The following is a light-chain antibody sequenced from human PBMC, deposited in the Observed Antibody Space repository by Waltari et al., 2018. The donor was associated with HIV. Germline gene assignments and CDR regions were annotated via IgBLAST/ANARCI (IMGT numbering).Light chain of an antibody. Sequence: DIVTTQSPLSLPVTPGEPASISCRSSQSLLYSNGYNYLDWYLQKPGQSPQLLIYLGSNRASGVPDRFSGSGSGTDFTLKISRVEAEDVGVYYCMQALQTPLTFGGGTKVEIK. CDR2: LGS. J-gene: IGKJ4*01. V-gene: IGKV2-28*01. CDR1: QSLLYSNGYNY. CDR3: MQALQTPLT.